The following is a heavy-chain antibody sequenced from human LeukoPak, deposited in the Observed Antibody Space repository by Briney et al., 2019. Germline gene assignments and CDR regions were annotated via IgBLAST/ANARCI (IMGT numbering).Heavy chain of an antibody. J-gene: IGHJ4*02. D-gene: IGHD2-2*01. CDR2: INAGNGNT. CDR1: GYTFTSYA. Sequence: ASVKVSCKASGYTFTSYAMHWVRQAPGQRLEWMGWINAGNGNTKYSQKFQGRVTITRDTSASTAYMELSSLRSEDTAVYYCARSYFCSSTSCRLFDYWGQGTLVTVSS. CDR3: ARSYFCSSTSCRLFDY. V-gene: IGHV1-3*01.